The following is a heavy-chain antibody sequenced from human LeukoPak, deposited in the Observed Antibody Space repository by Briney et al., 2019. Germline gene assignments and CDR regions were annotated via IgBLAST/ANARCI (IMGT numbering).Heavy chain of an antibody. CDR2: TNPNSGDT. CDR1: GYTFTGYY. V-gene: IGHV1-2*02. Sequence: ASVKVSCKASGYTFTGYYMHWVRQAPGQGLEWMGWTNPNSGDTNYAQKFQGRVTMTRDTSINTVYMELSKLTSDDTAVYYCARDGTFDIWGQGTMVTVSS. CDR3: ARDGTFDI. J-gene: IGHJ3*02.